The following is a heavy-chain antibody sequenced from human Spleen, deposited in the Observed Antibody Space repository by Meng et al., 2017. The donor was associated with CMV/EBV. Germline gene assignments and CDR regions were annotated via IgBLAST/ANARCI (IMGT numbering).Heavy chain of an antibody. D-gene: IGHD1-1*01. CDR1: GYTFSAYY. CDR3: ARGSRARYWDYENTNNWNWFDP. J-gene: IGHJ5*02. Sequence: ASVKVSCKASGYTFSAYYIHWVQQAPGQGLEWMGWINPDNGGTKFAQKFQGRVTMTRDTSISTAYMELSRLRSDDAAVYYCARGSRARYWDYENTNNWNWFDPWGQGTLVTVSS. V-gene: IGHV1-2*02. CDR2: INPDNGGT.